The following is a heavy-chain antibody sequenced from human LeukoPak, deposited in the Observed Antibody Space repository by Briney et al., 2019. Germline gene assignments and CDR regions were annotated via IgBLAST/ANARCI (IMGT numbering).Heavy chain of an antibody. Sequence: GGSLRLSCAASGFTFSSYAMNWVRQAPGKGLEWVSGISGSGGSRFYTDSVKGRFTISRDNSKNTLYLQMNSLRAEDTAVYYCAKLREWELPDLFDYWGQGTLVTVSS. CDR2: ISGSGGSR. J-gene: IGHJ4*02. CDR3: AKLREWELPDLFDY. D-gene: IGHD1-26*01. V-gene: IGHV3-23*01. CDR1: GFTFSSYA.